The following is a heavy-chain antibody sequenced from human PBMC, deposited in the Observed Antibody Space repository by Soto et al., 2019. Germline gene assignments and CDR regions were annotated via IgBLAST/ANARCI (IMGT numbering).Heavy chain of an antibody. V-gene: IGHV3-7*01. CDR3: ARGWGYFDSSGFPYLYAMDV. Sequence: GGSLRLSCAASGFTFSTYWVSWVRQAPGKGLEWVANIKEDGSEKYYVDSVEGRFTISRDNAKNSLYLQMTSLRAEDTALYYCARGWGYFDSSGFPYLYAMDVCGQGTTVTVSS. J-gene: IGHJ6*02. D-gene: IGHD3-22*01. CDR2: IKEDGSEK. CDR1: GFTFSTYW.